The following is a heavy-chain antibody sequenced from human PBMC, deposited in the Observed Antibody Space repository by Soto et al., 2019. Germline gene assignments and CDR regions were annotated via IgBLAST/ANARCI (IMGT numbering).Heavy chain of an antibody. J-gene: IGHJ4*02. CDR1: GYTFTSYG. CDR2: MSPNSGKT. V-gene: IGHV1-8*02. CDR3: ARGRIGAAF. Sequence: ASVKVSCKASGYTFTSYGISWVRQAPGQGLEWMGWMSPNSGKTGCVEKFQGRVTMTANTSLSTAYMELHSLRSEDTAVYFCARGRIGAAFWGQGTLVTVSS. D-gene: IGHD2-15*01.